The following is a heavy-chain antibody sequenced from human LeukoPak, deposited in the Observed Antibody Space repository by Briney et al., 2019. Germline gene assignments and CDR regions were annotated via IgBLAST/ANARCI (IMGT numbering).Heavy chain of an antibody. V-gene: IGHV4-59*01. Sequence: SETLSLTCTVSGGSISSYYWSWIRQPPGKGLEWIGHIYNSGSTNYNPCLKSRVTISVDTSNDQFSLKLSSVTAADTAVYYCAREQDWGGYRYQDYWGQGTLVTVSS. J-gene: IGHJ4*02. CDR1: GGSISSYY. D-gene: IGHD3-16*02. CDR2: IYNSGST. CDR3: AREQDWGGYRYQDY.